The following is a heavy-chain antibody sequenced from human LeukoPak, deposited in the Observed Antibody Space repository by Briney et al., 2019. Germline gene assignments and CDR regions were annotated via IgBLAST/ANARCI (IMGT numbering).Heavy chain of an antibody. CDR2: IKQDGSEK. CDR3: ARAAPDYGDPNWYFDL. CDR1: GFTFSSYW. Sequence: SGGSLRVSCAASGFTFSSYWMSWVRQAPGKGLEWVANIKQDGSEKYYVDSVKGRFTISRDNAKNSLYLQMNSLRAEDTAVYYCARAAPDYGDPNWYFDLWGRGTLVTVSS. J-gene: IGHJ2*01. D-gene: IGHD4-17*01. V-gene: IGHV3-7*01.